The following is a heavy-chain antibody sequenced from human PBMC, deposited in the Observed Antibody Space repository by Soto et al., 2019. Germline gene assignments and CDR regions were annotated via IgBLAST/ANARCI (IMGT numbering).Heavy chain of an antibody. V-gene: IGHV4-59*08. D-gene: IGHD5-18*01. CDR2: IYYSGST. J-gene: IGHJ4*02. CDR1: GGSISSYY. CDR3: ARQEDTAMAIDY. Sequence: PSETLSLTCTVSGGSISSYYWSWIRQPPGKGLEWIGYIYYSGSTNYNPSLKSRVTISVDTSKNQFSLKLSSVTAADTAVYYCARQEDTAMAIDYWGQGTLVTVSS.